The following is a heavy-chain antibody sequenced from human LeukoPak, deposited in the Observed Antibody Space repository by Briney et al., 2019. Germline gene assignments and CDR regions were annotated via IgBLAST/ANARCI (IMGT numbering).Heavy chain of an antibody. V-gene: IGHV3-33*08. J-gene: IGHJ4*02. CDR3: ARDGGYSSGRPFDY. CDR2: IWYDGSNK. D-gene: IGHD6-19*01. Sequence: PGGSLRLSCAASGFTFGSYGMHWVRQAPGKGLEWVAVIWYDGSNKYYADSVKGRFTISRDNSKNTLYLQMNSLRAEDTAVYYCARDGGYSSGRPFDYWGQGTLVTVSS. CDR1: GFTFGSYG.